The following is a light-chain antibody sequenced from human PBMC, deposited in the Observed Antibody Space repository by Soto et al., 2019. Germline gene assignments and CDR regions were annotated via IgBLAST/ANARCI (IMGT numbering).Light chain of an antibody. Sequence: QSAVKQPASVAGSPGQSITISCTGTSSDIAIYNFVSWYQQHPGKAPRLMIFQVTNRPSGVSARFSGSKSGNTASLTISGLQAEEEAEYYCSSYTDSSVYVFGNGTKLTVL. CDR1: SSDIAIYNF. CDR2: QVT. CDR3: SSYTDSSVYV. V-gene: IGLV2-14*01. J-gene: IGLJ1*01.